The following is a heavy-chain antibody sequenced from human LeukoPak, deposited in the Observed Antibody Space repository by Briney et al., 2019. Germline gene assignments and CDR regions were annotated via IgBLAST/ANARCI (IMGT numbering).Heavy chain of an antibody. Sequence: SETLSPTCPVSGYSISSGYYWGWTRQPPGKGLEWIGSIYHSGSTYYNPSLKSRVTISVDTSKNQFSLKLSSVTAADTAVYYCARGQGRYYYGSGRVRGYYFNYWGQATLVTVSS. CDR3: ARGQGRYYYGSGRVRGYYFNY. J-gene: IGHJ4*02. CDR1: GYSISSGYY. D-gene: IGHD3-10*01. CDR2: IYHSGST. V-gene: IGHV4-38-2*02.